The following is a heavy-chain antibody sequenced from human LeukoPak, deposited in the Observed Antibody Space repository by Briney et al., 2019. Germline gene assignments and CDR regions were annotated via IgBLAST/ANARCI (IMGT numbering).Heavy chain of an antibody. CDR3: AKDRSSRGYSSSSFDY. CDR1: GFTFSIYG. J-gene: IGHJ4*02. Sequence: GGSLRLSCAASGFTFSIYGMHWVRQAPGKGLEWVAGIWFDGSNKYYADSVKGRFTIFRDNSKSALYLQMNSLRAEDTAVYYCAKDRSSRGYSSSSFDYWGQGTLVTVSS. D-gene: IGHD6-6*01. CDR2: IWFDGSNK. V-gene: IGHV3-33*06.